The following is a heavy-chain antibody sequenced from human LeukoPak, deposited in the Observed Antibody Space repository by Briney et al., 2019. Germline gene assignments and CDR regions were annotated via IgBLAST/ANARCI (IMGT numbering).Heavy chain of an antibody. V-gene: IGHV1-2*02. J-gene: IGHJ4*02. Sequence: GASVKVSCKASGYTFTGYYVHWVRQASGQGLEWMGWINPNSGDTNYAQKLQGRVTMTTDTSTSTAYMELRSLRSDDTAVYYCAREKRYALDWGQGTLVTVSS. D-gene: IGHD1-1*01. CDR3: AREKRYALD. CDR2: INPNSGDT. CDR1: GYTFTGYY.